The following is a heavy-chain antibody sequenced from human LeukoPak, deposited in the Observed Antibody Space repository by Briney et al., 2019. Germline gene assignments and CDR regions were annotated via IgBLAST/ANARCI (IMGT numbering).Heavy chain of an antibody. CDR2: IYYSGIT. J-gene: IGHJ4*02. V-gene: IGHV4-59*01. D-gene: IGHD5-24*01. CDR3: ARAVDGYNSDY. CDR1: GGSISSYY. Sequence: SETLSLTCAVSGGSISSYYWTWIRQPPGKGLEWIGYIYYSGITKCNPSLKSRVTISVDTSKTQFSLKLSSVTAADTAVYYCARAVDGYNSDYWGQGTLVTVSS.